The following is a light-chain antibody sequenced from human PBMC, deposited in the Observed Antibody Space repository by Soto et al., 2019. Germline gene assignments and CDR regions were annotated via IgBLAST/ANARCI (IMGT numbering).Light chain of an antibody. Sequence: DTVMTQSPDSLAVSLGERATINCKSSQSVLYSSNNKNYLAWYQQKPGQPPKLLIYWASTRESGVPDRFSGSGSGTDFTLPISSLQAEDVAVYYCQQYYSTPYTFGQGTKLEIK. CDR2: WAS. CDR3: QQYYSTPYT. J-gene: IGKJ2*01. CDR1: QSVLYSSNNKNY. V-gene: IGKV4-1*01.